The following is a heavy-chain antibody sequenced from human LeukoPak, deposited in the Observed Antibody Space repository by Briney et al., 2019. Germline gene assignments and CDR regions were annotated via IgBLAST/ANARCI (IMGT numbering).Heavy chain of an antibody. CDR2: ISYDGSNK. CDR1: GFTFSSYA. CDR3: AREAYSSSWWGTAVPAFDY. V-gene: IGHV3-30-3*01. J-gene: IGHJ4*02. D-gene: IGHD6-13*01. Sequence: GGSLRLSCAASGFTFSSYAMHWVRQAPGKGLEWVAVISYDGSNKYYADSVKGRFTISRDNSKNTLYLQMNSLRAEDTAVYYCAREAYSSSWWGTAVPAFDYWGQGTLVTVSS.